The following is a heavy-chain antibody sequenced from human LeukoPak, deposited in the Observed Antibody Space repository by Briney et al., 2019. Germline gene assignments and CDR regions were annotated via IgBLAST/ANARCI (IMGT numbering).Heavy chain of an antibody. CDR3: AKDTSIGRYCTNGVCSPFDY. D-gene: IGHD2-8*01. V-gene: IGHV3-23*01. J-gene: IGHJ4*02. CDR1: GFTFSSYA. Sequence: GGSLRLSCAASGFTFSSYAMSWVRQAPGKGLEWVSGIGDSGGGTYYADSVKGRFTISRDSSKNTLYLQMNSLRADDTAVYYCAKDTSIGRYCTNGVCSPFDYWGQGTLVTVSS. CDR2: IGDSGGGT.